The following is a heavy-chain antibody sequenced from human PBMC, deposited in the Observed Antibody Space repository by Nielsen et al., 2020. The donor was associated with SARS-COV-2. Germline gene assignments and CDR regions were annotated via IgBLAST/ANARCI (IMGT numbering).Heavy chain of an antibody. CDR2: INADGTKT. J-gene: IGHJ4*02. Sequence: EGSLRLSCAASGLDFSDYWIHWVRRGPGGGLEWVSRINADGTKTTYAAFAKGRFSISRDNAKNTLYLQMDSLRAEDTAVYYCARLRDDGYYFDTGPFDYWGQGALVTVSS. CDR3: ARLRDDGYYFDTGPFDY. CDR1: GLDFSDYW. V-gene: IGHV3-74*03. D-gene: IGHD3-9*01.